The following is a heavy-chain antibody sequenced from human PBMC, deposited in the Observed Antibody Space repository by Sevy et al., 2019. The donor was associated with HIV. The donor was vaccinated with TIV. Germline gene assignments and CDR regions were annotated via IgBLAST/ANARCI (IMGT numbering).Heavy chain of an antibody. CDR3: ARDIVVVPAAIVYYYGMDV. J-gene: IGHJ6*02. CDR2: IIPIFGTA. V-gene: IGHV1-69*13. Sequence: ASVKVSCKASGGTFGSYAISWVRQAPGQGLEWMGGIIPIFGTANYAQKFQGRVTITADESTSTAYMELSSLRSEDTAVYYCARDIVVVPAAIVYYYGMDVWGQGTTVTVSS. CDR1: GGTFGSYA. D-gene: IGHD2-2*01.